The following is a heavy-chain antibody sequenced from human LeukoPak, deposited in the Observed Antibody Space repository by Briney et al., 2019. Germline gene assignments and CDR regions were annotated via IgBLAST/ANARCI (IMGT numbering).Heavy chain of an antibody. Sequence: SETLSLTCTVSGGSISSYYWSWIRQPPGKGLEWIGYIYYSGSTNYNPSLKSRVTISVDTSKNQFSLKLSSVTAADTAVYYCAREACSSTSCLLDYWGQGTLVTVSS. J-gene: IGHJ4*02. CDR2: IYYSGST. CDR1: GGSISSYY. D-gene: IGHD2-2*01. V-gene: IGHV4-59*01. CDR3: AREACSSTSCLLDY.